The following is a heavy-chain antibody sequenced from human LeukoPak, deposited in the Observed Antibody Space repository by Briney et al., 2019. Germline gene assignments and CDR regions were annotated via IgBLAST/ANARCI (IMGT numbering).Heavy chain of an antibody. D-gene: IGHD3-10*01. CDR1: GFTFSSYW. CDR2: IKQDGSEK. J-gene: IGHJ4*02. Sequence: PGGSLRLSCAASGFTFSSYWMSWVRQAPGKGLEWVGNIKQDGSEKYYVDSVKGRFTISRDNAKNSLYLQMNSLRAEDTAVYYCARGRGVRGVISDYWGQGTLVTVSS. CDR3: ARGRGVRGVISDY. V-gene: IGHV3-7*01.